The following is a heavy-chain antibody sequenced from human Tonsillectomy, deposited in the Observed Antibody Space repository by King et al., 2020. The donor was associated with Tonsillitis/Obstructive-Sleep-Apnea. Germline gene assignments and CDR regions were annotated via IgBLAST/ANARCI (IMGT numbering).Heavy chain of an antibody. D-gene: IGHD1-1*01. J-gene: IGHJ5*02. CDR2: IYYDGTT. CDR3: ASTTPGHSNWFDP. V-gene: IGHV4-39*01. Sequence: QLQESGPGLVKPSETLSLTCTVSGGSTSSSSYYWGWIRQSPGKGLEWIGSIYYDGTTYYNPSLKSRVTISVDTSKNQFSLKLSSVTAADTAVYYCASTTPGHSNWFDPWGQGTLVTVSS. CDR1: GGSTSSSSYY.